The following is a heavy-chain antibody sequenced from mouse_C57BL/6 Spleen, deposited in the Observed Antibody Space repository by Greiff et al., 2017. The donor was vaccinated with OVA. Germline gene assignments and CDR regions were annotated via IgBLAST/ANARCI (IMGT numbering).Heavy chain of an antibody. D-gene: IGHD1-1*01. CDR1: GYTFTSYW. CDR3: TKPYYGSSYWYFDV. CDR2: IYPGNSDT. J-gene: IGHJ1*03. Sequence: VQLKQSGTVLARPGASVKMSCETSGYTFTSYWMHWVKQRPGQGLEWIGAIYPGNSDTSYNQKFKGKAKLTAVTSASTAYMELSSLTNEDSAVYYCTKPYYGSSYWYFDVWGTGTTVTVSS. V-gene: IGHV1-5*01.